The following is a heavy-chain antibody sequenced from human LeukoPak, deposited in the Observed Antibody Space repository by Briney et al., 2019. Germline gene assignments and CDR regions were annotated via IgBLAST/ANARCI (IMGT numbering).Heavy chain of an antibody. CDR3: AKDGDVLLWFGEPITYYFDY. CDR2: ISYDGSNK. V-gene: IGHV3-30*04. J-gene: IGHJ4*02. Sequence: PGRFLRLSCAASGFTFSSYAMHWVRQAPGKGLEWVAVISYDGSNKYYADSVKGRFTISRDNSENTLYLQMNSLRAEDTAVYYCAKDGDVLLWFGEPITYYFDYWGQGTLVTVSS. CDR1: GFTFSSYA. D-gene: IGHD3-10*01.